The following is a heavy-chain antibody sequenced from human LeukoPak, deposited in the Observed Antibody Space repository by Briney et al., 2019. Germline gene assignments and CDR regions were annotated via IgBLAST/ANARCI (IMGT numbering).Heavy chain of an antibody. V-gene: IGHV3-33*01. CDR1: GFTFSSYG. Sequence: GGSLRLSCEASGFTFSSYGMHWVRQAPGKGLEWVAVIWYDGSNKYYADSVKGRFTISRDNSKNTLYLQMNSLRAEDTAVYYCATSSGYGSGSYSYFDYWGQGTLVTVSS. CDR3: ATSSGYGSGSYSYFDY. J-gene: IGHJ4*02. CDR2: IWYDGSNK. D-gene: IGHD3-10*01.